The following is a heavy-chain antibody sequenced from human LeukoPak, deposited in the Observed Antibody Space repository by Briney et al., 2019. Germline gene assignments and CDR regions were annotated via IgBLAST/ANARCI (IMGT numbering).Heavy chain of an antibody. CDR1: GYTFTSYY. D-gene: IGHD5-24*01. Sequence: GASVKVSCKASGYTFTSYYMHWVRQAPGQGLEWMGIINPSGGSTSYAQKFQGRVTMTRDTSTSTVYMELGSLRSADTAVYYCARRGWLQLSYFDYWGQGTLVTVSS. CDR3: ARRGWLQLSYFDY. V-gene: IGHV1-46*01. CDR2: INPSGGST. J-gene: IGHJ4*02.